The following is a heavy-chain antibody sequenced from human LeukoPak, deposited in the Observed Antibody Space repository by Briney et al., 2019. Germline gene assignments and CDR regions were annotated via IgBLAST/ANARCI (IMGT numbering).Heavy chain of an antibody. Sequence: PGGSLRLSSAASGFTFSTYWMHWVRQAPGKGLVWVSRINTDGSSTNYADSVKGRFTISRDNANNTLYLQMNSLRAEDTAVYYCARTLNWAFDFWGQGTLVTVSS. J-gene: IGHJ4*02. CDR1: GFTFSTYW. D-gene: IGHD7-27*01. CDR3: ARTLNWAFDF. CDR2: INTDGSST. V-gene: IGHV3-74*01.